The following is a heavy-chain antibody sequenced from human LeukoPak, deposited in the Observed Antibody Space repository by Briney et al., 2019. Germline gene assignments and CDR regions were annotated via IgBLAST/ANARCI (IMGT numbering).Heavy chain of an antibody. CDR2: IYYSGST. J-gene: IGHJ3*02. CDR1: GDSISSNDYY. D-gene: IGHD3-22*01. Sequence: PSQTLSLTCTVSGDSISSNDYYWSWIRQHPGKGLEWIGYIYYSGSTYYNPSLKSRVTISVGTSKNQFSLKLSSVTAADTAVYYCARGHRNYDSSGYLRVDAFDIWGQGTMVTVSS. V-gene: IGHV4-31*03. CDR3: ARGHRNYDSSGYLRVDAFDI.